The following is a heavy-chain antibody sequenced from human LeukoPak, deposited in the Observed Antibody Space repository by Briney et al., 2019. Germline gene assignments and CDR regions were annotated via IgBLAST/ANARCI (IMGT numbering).Heavy chain of an antibody. V-gene: IGHV3-9*01. Sequence: GRSLRLSCAPSGFMFNDYALHWVRQAPGKGLEWVSSISWNSGNMYYVDSVKGRFTISRDNAKNSLSLQMNSLKPEDTALYYCAKGPGLGAGKRYLDLWGRGTLVIVSP. D-gene: IGHD6-13*01. J-gene: IGHJ2*01. CDR3: AKGPGLGAGKRYLDL. CDR1: GFMFNDYA. CDR2: ISWNSGNM.